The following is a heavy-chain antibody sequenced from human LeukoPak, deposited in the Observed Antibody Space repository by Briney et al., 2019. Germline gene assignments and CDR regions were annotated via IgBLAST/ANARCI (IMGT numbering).Heavy chain of an antibody. J-gene: IGHJ5*02. CDR2: ISISSSTI. CDR1: GFTFSSYS. D-gene: IGHD5-18*01. CDR3: AREMRGYSSLNWFDP. V-gene: IGHV3-48*04. Sequence: GGSLRLSCAASGFTFSSYSMNWVRQAPGKGLEWVSYISISSSTIYYADSVKGRCTIYRDNAKNSVYMQMNSLSAEDTAVYYCAREMRGYSSLNWFDPWGQGTLVTVSS.